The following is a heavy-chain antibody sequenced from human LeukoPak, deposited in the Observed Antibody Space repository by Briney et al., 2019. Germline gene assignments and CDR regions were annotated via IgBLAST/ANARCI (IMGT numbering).Heavy chain of an antibody. CDR2: ISSSGSTI. CDR3: ARGSHDYGDYVSYYYYYGMDV. Sequence: GGSLRLPCAASGFTFSDYYMSWIRQAPGKGLEWVSYISSSGSTIYYADSVKGRFTISRDNAKNSLYLQMNSLRAEDTAVYYCARGSHDYGDYVSYYYYYGMDVWGQGTTVTVSS. V-gene: IGHV3-11*01. J-gene: IGHJ6*02. CDR1: GFTFSDYY. D-gene: IGHD4-17*01.